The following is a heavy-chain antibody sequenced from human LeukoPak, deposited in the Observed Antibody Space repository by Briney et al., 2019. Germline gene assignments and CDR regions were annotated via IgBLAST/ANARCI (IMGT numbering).Heavy chain of an antibody. CDR1: GFTFSSYA. J-gene: IGHJ4*02. Sequence: GGSLRLSCAASGFTFSSYAMSWVHQSPGKGPEWVSAISAGSGTIYYADSVKGRFTISRDNSKNTLSLQVNSLRADDTAIYFCVKESGYTYGPVDFWGQGTLVTVSS. V-gene: IGHV3-23*01. CDR3: VKESGYTYGPVDF. D-gene: IGHD5-18*01. CDR2: ISAGSGTI.